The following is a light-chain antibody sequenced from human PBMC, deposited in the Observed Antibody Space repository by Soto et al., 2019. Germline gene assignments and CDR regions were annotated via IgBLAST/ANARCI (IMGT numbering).Light chain of an antibody. V-gene: IGLV4-69*01. J-gene: IGLJ3*02. CDR1: SGYSTNA. CDR2: INYDGTH. Sequence: QAVVTQSPSASASLGASVKLTCTLSSGYSTNAIAWHQQQSEKGPRFLMKINYDGTHSKGDGFFDRFSGSSSGAERHLSISSLQSEDEADYYCQSLGTRIHVFGGGTKVTVL. CDR3: QSLGTRIHV.